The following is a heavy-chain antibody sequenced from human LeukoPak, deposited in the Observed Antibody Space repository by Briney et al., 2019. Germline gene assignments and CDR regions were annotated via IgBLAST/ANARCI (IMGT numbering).Heavy chain of an antibody. J-gene: IGHJ4*02. CDR3: ARGHPMTTVTTGYFDY. V-gene: IGHV4-30-2*01. D-gene: IGHD4-17*01. Sequence: HPSETLSLTCTVSGGSISSGGYYWSWIRQPPGKGLEWIGYIYHSGSTYYNPSLKSRVTISVDRSKNQFSLKLSSVTAADTAVYYCARGHPMTTVTTGYFDYWGQGTLVTVSS. CDR1: GGSISSGGYY. CDR2: IYHSGST.